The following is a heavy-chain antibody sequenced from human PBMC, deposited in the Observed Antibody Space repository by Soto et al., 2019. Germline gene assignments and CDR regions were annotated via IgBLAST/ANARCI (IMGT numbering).Heavy chain of an antibody. CDR1: GGSFSGYY. V-gene: IGHV4-34*01. CDR3: ARGPLRFLEWGMGYYYYYGMDV. D-gene: IGHD3-3*01. J-gene: IGHJ6*02. CDR2: INHSGST. Sequence: SETLSLTCAVYGGSFSGYYWSWISQPPWKGLGWIGEINHSGSTNYNPSLKSRVTISVDTSKNQLSLKLSSVTAADTAVYYCARGPLRFLEWGMGYYYYYGMDVWGQGTTVTVSS.